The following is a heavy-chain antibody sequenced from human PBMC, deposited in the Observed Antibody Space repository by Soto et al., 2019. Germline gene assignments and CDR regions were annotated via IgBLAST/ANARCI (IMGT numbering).Heavy chain of an antibody. D-gene: IGHD2-15*01. CDR1: GYTFTNYA. V-gene: IGHV1-3*01. Sequence: ASVKVSCKASGYTFTNYALHWVRQAPGQRLEWMGWINAGNGNTKYSQKFQGRVTITRDTSASTAYMELSSLRSEDTAVYYCARDLRVFSYSSPPGYYYYGMEVWGQGTTVTVSS. CDR2: INAGNGNT. J-gene: IGHJ6*02. CDR3: ARDLRVFSYSSPPGYYYYGMEV.